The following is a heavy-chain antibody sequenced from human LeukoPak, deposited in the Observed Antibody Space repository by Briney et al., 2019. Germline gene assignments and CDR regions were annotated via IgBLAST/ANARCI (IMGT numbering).Heavy chain of an antibody. CDR2: IDPNSGGT. V-gene: IGHV1-2*02. J-gene: IGHJ4*02. CDR1: GYTFTGYY. Sequence: GASVKVSCKASGYTFTGYYMHWVRQAPGQGLEWMGWIDPNSGGTNYAQKFQGRVTMTRDTSISTAYMELSRLRSDDTAVYYCARERELGLRYFMSWGQGTLVTVSS. CDR3: ARERELGLRYFMS. D-gene: IGHD3-9*01.